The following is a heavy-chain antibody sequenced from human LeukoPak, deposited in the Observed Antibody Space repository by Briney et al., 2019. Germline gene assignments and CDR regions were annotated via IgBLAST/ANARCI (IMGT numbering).Heavy chain of an antibody. CDR2: IKQDGSEK. V-gene: IGHV3-7*01. D-gene: IGHD3-10*01. J-gene: IGHJ4*02. CDR1: GFTFSSYW. CDR3: ARDRAWFGESPVDY. Sequence: PGGSLRLSCAASGFTFSSYWMSWVRQAPGKGLEWVANIKQDGSEKYYVDSVKGRFTISRDNAKNSLYLQMNSLRAEDTAVCYCARDRAWFGESPVDYWGQGTLVTVSS.